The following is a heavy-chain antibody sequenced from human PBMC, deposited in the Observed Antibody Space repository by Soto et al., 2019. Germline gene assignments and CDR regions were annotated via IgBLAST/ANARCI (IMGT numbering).Heavy chain of an antibody. CDR1: GFTFSSYA. CDR3: ARSLGYCSGGSGYGSYYHGMDV. D-gene: IGHD2-15*01. V-gene: IGHV3-30-3*01. CDR2: ISYDGSNK. Sequence: QVQLVESGGGVVQPGRSLRLSCAASGFTFSSYAMHWVRQAPGKGLEWVAVISYDGSNKYYADSVKGPFTISRDKSKNALYLQMNSLRAEDTAVYYCARSLGYCSGGSGYGSYYHGMDVWGQGTTVTVSS. J-gene: IGHJ6*02.